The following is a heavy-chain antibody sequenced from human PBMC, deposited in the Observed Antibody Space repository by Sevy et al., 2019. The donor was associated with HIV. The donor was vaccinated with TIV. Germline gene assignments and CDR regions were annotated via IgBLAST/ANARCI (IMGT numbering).Heavy chain of an antibody. D-gene: IGHD2-15*01. CDR3: ARDPGGRDWFDP. CDR2: IKGDGSEI. Sequence: GGSLRLSCKPSGFTFSYYRMSWVRQAPGKGLEWVANIKGDGSEIYYVDSVKGRFTISRDNAKNSLFLEMNSLRAEDTAVYYCARDPGGRDWFDPWGQGTLVTVSS. J-gene: IGHJ5*02. CDR1: GFTFSYYR. V-gene: IGHV3-7*03.